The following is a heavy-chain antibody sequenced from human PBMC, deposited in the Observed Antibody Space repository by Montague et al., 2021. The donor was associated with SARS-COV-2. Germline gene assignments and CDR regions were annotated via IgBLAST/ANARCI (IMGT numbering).Heavy chain of an antibody. J-gene: IGHJ4*02. D-gene: IGHD6-13*01. CDR2: IHHTGIT. V-gene: IGHV4-4*02. CDR3: ASHPVFQQLYS. CDR1: GASVTRINW. Sequence: SETLSLTCAVYGASVTRINWWSWVRQHPGRGLAWIAEIHHTGITNFNPSLRSRVSISLDTSKNQFSLTLNSVTAADTAIYYCASHPVFQQLYSWGQGTLVSVSS.